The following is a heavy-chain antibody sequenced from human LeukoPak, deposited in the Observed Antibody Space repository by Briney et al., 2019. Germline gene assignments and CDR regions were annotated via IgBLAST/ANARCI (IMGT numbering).Heavy chain of an antibody. J-gene: IGHJ4*02. CDR2: ISGSGGST. D-gene: IGHD6-13*01. Sequence: GGSLRLSCAASGFTSDDYGMSWVRQAPGKGLEWVSAISGSGGSTYYADSVKGRFTISRDNSKNTLYLQMNSLRAEDTAVYYCARAGSTYYFDYWGQGTLVTVSS. CDR1: GFTSDDYG. CDR3: ARAGSTYYFDY. V-gene: IGHV3-23*01.